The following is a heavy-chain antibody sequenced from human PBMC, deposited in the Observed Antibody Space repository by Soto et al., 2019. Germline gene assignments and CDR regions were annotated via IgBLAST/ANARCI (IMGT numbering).Heavy chain of an antibody. V-gene: IGHV3-30-3*01. CDR3: AREYLDYGPDV. J-gene: IGHJ6*02. CDR2: IPYDGGNR. CDR1: GFSFGRYA. Sequence: PGGSLRLSCAASGFSFGRYAMRWVRQAPGKGLEWVASIPYDGGNRKYADSVKGRSTISRDNAKDMLYLHMSSLGPDDTSVYYCAREYLDYGPDVWGQGTSVTVSS.